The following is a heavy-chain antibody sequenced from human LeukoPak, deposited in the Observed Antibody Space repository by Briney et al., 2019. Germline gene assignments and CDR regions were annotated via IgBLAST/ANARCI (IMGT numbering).Heavy chain of an antibody. CDR2: TYYSGIT. Sequence: SETLSLTCSVYGGSFSGYHWSWIRQPPGKGLEGIGYTYYSGITNYNPSLKRRITISLDTYKNQFSLKPSSVTAADTAVYYCARCAAMDDDYFDSWGPGTLVTVSS. J-gene: IGHJ4*02. CDR1: GGSFSGYH. CDR3: ARCAAMDDDYFDS. V-gene: IGHV4-59*01. D-gene: IGHD5-18*01.